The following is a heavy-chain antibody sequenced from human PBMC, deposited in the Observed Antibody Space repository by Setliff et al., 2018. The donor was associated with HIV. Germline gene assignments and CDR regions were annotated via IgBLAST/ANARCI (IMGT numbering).Heavy chain of an antibody. Sequence: SVKVSCKASGFTFTTSAMQWVRQARGQRLEWIGWIVVASGNTNYAQKFQERVTITRDLSTSTAYMELSSLRSEDTAVYYCAASRYCSSTSCYEDYGLDVWGQGTTVTV. V-gene: IGHV1-58*02. J-gene: IGHJ6*02. CDR2: IVVASGNT. CDR1: GFTFTTSA. CDR3: AASRYCSSTSCYEDYGLDV. D-gene: IGHD2-2*01.